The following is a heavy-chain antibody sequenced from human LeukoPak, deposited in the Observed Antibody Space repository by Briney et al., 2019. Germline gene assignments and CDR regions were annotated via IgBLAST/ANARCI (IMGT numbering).Heavy chain of an antibody. D-gene: IGHD5-12*01. CDR2: ISPYYGNT. V-gene: IGHV1-18*01. CDR1: GYTFTSYD. CDR3: ARAEMRGATHIEYFDC. J-gene: IGHJ4*02. Sequence: GASVKVSCKASGYTFTSYDINWVRQATGQGLEWLGWISPYYGNTNYAQKFQDRITMTTDTSTSTVYMELRSLRSDDTAVYYCARAEMRGATHIEYFDCWGQGTLVTVSS.